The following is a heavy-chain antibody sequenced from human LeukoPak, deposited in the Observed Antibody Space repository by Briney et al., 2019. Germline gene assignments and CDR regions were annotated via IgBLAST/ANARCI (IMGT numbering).Heavy chain of an antibody. CDR1: GGTFSSYA. CDR3: AREDYGGNSGGVVDY. D-gene: IGHD4-23*01. Sequence: SVKVSCKASGGTFSSYAISWVRQAPGQGLEWMGGIIPIFGTANFAQKFQGRVTITTDESTSTAYMELSSPRSEDTAVYYCAREDYGGNSGGVVDYWGQGTLVTVSS. CDR2: IIPIFGTA. J-gene: IGHJ4*02. V-gene: IGHV1-69*05.